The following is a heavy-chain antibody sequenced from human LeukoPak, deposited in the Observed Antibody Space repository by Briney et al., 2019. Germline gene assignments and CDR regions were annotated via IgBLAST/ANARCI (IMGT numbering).Heavy chain of an antibody. D-gene: IGHD2-21*02. Sequence: GGSLRLSCAASGFTFSSYEMNWDRQAPGKGLEWISYTSSSGRTINYAASVKGRFTISRGNAKNSLYLQMNSLRAEDTAVYYCARGKDVVVTALDYWGQGTLVTVSS. CDR1: GFTFSSYE. CDR2: TSSSGRTI. CDR3: ARGKDVVVTALDY. J-gene: IGHJ4*02. V-gene: IGHV3-48*03.